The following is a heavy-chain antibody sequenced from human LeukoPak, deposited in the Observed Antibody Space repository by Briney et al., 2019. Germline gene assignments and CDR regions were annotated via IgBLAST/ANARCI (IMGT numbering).Heavy chain of an antibody. CDR3: AKSTLAYCGGDCYSAAFDI. J-gene: IGHJ3*02. CDR2: ISGSGDNT. D-gene: IGHD2-21*02. Sequence: PGGSLRLSCAASGFSFSSYGMGWVRQAPGKGLEWVSAISGSGDNTFYADSVKGRFTISRDNSKNTVYLQMSSLRAEDTAVYYCAKSTLAYCGGDCYSAAFDIWGQGTMVTVSS. CDR1: GFSFSSYG. V-gene: IGHV3-23*01.